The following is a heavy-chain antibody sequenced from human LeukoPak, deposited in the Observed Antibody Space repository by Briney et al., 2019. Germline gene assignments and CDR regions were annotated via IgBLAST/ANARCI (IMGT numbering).Heavy chain of an antibody. V-gene: IGHV4-31*03. CDR3: ARSRGPYSYGLD. CDR1: GGSISSGGYY. CDR2: IYYSGST. J-gene: IGHJ4*02. Sequence: SETLSLTCTVSGGSISSGGYYWSWIRQHPGKGLEWIGYIYYSGSTYYNPSLKSRVTISVDTSKNQFSLKLSSVTAADTAVHYCARSRGPYSYGLDWGQGTLVTVSS. D-gene: IGHD5-18*01.